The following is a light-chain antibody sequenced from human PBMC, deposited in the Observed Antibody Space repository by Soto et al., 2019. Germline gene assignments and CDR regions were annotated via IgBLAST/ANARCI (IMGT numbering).Light chain of an antibody. Sequence: DIQMTQSPSTLSASVGDRVTITCRASQSISSWLAWYQQKPGKAPKLLIYDASSLESGVPSRFSGSGSGTEFTLTISSLQPDDFATYYCQQYNEYSRAFGQGTKVDI. CDR1: QSISSW. CDR3: QQYNEYSRA. CDR2: DAS. V-gene: IGKV1-5*01. J-gene: IGKJ1*01.